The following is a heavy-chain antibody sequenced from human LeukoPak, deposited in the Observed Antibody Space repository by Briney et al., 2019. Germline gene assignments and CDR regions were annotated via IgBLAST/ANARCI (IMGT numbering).Heavy chain of an antibody. D-gene: IGHD3-9*01. V-gene: IGHV5-51*01. CDR1: GYIFSSYW. CDR2: IYGGDYDT. CDR3: ARLDILTGYPRN. Sequence: AESLKISCQGSGYIFSSYWIGWGRQMAGKGVGWMGIIYGGDYDTRDNTSFQGQVTISADKSITTAYLQWSSLEATDTAIYYCARLDILTGYPRNWGQGTLVTVSS. J-gene: IGHJ4*02.